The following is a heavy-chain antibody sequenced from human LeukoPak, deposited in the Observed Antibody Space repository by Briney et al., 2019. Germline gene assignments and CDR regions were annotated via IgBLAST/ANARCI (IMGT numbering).Heavy chain of an antibody. Sequence: GGSLRLSCAASGFTVSSNYMSWVRQAPGKGLEWVSVIYSGGSTYYADSVKGRFTISRDNSKNTLYLQMNSLRAEDTPVYYCARDSSSSGRFDYWGQGTLVTVSS. CDR2: IYSGGST. CDR1: GFTVSSNY. D-gene: IGHD6-6*01. J-gene: IGHJ4*02. CDR3: ARDSSSSGRFDY. V-gene: IGHV3-66*02.